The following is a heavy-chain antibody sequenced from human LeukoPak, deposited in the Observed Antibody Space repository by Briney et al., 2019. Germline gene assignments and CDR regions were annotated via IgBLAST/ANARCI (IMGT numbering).Heavy chain of an antibody. Sequence: SETLSLTCTVSGGSISSSSHYWGWIRQPPGKGLEWIGSIYYSGSTYYNPSLKSRVTISVDTSKNQFSLKLSSVTAADTAVYYCATATIWFGEPYNAFDIWGQGTMVTVSS. D-gene: IGHD3-10*01. CDR3: ATATIWFGEPYNAFDI. CDR1: GGSISSSSHY. J-gene: IGHJ3*02. V-gene: IGHV4-39*01. CDR2: IYYSGST.